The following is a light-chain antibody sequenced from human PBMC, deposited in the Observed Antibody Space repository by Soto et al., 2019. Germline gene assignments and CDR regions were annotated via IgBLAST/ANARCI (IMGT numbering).Light chain of an antibody. CDR3: PSYDSSLSGWV. V-gene: IGLV1-40*01. CDR2: GNS. J-gene: IGLJ3*02. Sequence: QSVLTRPPSVSGAPGQRVPISCTGSSSNIGAGYDVHWYQQLPGTAPKLLIYGNSNRPSGVPDRFSGSKSGTSASLAITGLQAEDEADYYCPSYDSSLSGWVFGGGTKLTVL. CDR1: SSNIGAGYD.